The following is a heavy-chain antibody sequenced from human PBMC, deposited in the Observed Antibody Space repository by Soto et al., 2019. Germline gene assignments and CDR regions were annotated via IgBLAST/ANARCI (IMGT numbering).Heavy chain of an antibody. J-gene: IGHJ6*02. D-gene: IGHD4-17*01. CDR3: AREPTTVTNYYYYALDV. CDR1: GGSIISYY. CDR2: IYYSGST. V-gene: IGHV4-59*01. Sequence: SETLSLTCTVSGGSIISYYWSWIRQPPGKGLEWIGYIYYSGSTNYNPSLKSRVTISVDTSKNQFSLKLSSVTAADTAVYYCAREPTTVTNYYYYALDVWGQGTTVTVSS.